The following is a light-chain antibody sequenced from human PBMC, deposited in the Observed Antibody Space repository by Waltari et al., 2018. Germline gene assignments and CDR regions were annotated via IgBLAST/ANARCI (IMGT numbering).Light chain of an antibody. CDR1: QSITSNY. J-gene: IGKJ2*01. Sequence: ELVLTQSPGPLSLSPGEIATLPCRASQSITSNYLAWYQQRPGQAPRLLIYDASTRATGIPDRFSGSGSGTDFTLTISRLEPEDFAVYYCQQCGRSLYTFGQGTTLEIK. CDR2: DAS. CDR3: QQCGRSLYT. V-gene: IGKV3-20*01.